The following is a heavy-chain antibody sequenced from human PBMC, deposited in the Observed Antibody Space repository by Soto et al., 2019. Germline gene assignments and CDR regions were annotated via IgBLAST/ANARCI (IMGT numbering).Heavy chain of an antibody. V-gene: IGHV4-59*08. CDR3: ARQLGYSSGWYFYLDL. CDR2: IYDSGGT. CDR1: GGSISTYY. Sequence: QVQLQESGPGLVKPSETLSLTCTVSGGSISTYYWSWIRQPPGKGLELIGYIYDSGGTNYNPSLQSRVTISVDTSRNQFSLRLSSVTAADTAVYYCARQLGYSSGWYFYLDLWGRGTLVTVSS. D-gene: IGHD6-19*01. J-gene: IGHJ2*01.